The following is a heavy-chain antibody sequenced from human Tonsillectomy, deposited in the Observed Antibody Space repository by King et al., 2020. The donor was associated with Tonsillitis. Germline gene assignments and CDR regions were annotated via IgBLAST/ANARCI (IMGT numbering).Heavy chain of an antibody. D-gene: IGHD1-26*01. Sequence: VQLVESGGALVQPGGSLRLSCAASGFTFSSYWMHWVRQAPGKGLVWVSRINTDATSTSYADSVKGQFTISRDNAKNTLYLQMNSLRAEDTAVYYCARGRRAATTWDYYYGMDVCGQGTTVTVSS. CDR1: GFTFSSYW. J-gene: IGHJ6*02. CDR3: ARGRRAATTWDYYYGMDV. CDR2: INTDATST. V-gene: IGHV3-74*01.